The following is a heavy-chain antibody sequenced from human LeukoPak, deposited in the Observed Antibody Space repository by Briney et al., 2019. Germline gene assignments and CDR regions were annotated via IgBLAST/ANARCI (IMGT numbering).Heavy chain of an antibody. V-gene: IGHV4-59*01. Sequence: SETLSLTCTVSGGSISSYYWSWIRQPPGKGLEWIGYIYYSGSTNYNPSLKGRITLSLDTSKNQLSLKLTSVTPADTAVYYCARGGQIAARGSSFDCWGQGTLVTVSS. CDR1: GGSISSYY. D-gene: IGHD6-13*01. J-gene: IGHJ4*02. CDR3: ARGGQIAARGSSFDC. CDR2: IYYSGST.